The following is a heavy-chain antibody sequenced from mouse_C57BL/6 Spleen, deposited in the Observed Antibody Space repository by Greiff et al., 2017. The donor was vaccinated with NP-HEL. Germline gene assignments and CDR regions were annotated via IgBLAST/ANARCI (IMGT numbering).Heavy chain of an antibody. V-gene: IGHV1-52*01. CDR1: GYTFTSYW. D-gene: IGHD2-5*01. CDR3: ATGYSNYPYAMDY. CDR2: IDPSDSET. Sequence: QVQLQQPGAELVRPGSSVKLSCKASGYTFTSYWMHWVKQRPIQGLEWIGNIDPSDSETHYNQKFKDKATLTVDKSSSTAYMQLSSLTSEDSAVYYCATGYSNYPYAMDYWGQGTSVTVSS. J-gene: IGHJ4*01.